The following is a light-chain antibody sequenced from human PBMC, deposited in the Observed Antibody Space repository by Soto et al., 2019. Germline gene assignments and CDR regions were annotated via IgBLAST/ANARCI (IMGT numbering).Light chain of an antibody. CDR3: QQYNNWPRTVIT. CDR2: GAS. CDR1: QSVSSSY. Sequence: EIVLTQSPGTLSLSPGERATLSCRASQSVSSSYLAWYQQKPGQAPRLLIYGASSRATGIPDRFSGSGSGTDFTLTISRLEPEDFAVYYCQQYNNWPRTVITFGQGTRLEIK. V-gene: IGKV3-20*01. J-gene: IGKJ5*01.